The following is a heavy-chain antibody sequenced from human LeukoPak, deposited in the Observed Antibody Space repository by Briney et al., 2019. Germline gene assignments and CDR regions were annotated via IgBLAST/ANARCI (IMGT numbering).Heavy chain of an antibody. CDR2: MNPNSGNT. J-gene: IGHJ4*02. V-gene: IGHV1-8*01. CDR1: GYTFTSYD. CDR3: ARGYCTNGVCSGFDY. D-gene: IGHD2-8*01. Sequence: ASVKVSCKASGYTFTSYDINWVRQATGQGLGWMGWMNPNSGNTGYAQKFQGRVTMTRNTSISTAYMELSSLRSEDTAVYYCARGYCTNGVCSGFDYWGQGTLVTVSS.